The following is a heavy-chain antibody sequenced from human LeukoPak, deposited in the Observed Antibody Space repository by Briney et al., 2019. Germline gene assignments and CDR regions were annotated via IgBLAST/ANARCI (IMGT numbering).Heavy chain of an antibody. J-gene: IGHJ4*02. V-gene: IGHV4-30-2*06. Sequence: SETLSLTCTVSGGAIASGGYSWNWIRQSPGEGLEWIGCIYDRGPAYYNPSLKSRFTISVDRPKNQFFLNATSLTAADTAVYYCARSRQASGLFSFWGQGTPVVVSS. CDR1: GGAIASGGYS. CDR2: IYDRGPA. D-gene: IGHD3-10*01. CDR3: ARSRQASGLFSF.